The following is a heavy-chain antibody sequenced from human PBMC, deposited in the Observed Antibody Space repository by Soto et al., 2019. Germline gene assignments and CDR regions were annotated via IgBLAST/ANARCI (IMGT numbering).Heavy chain of an antibody. Sequence: EVQLVESGGGLVQPGRSLRLSCTVSGFTFGDYAMSWFRQAPGKGLEWVGFIRSRPYGGTTEYAASVKGRFTISRDDSKSIAYLQMNSLKTEDTAVYYCTLYWTSTIWGQGTMVNVSS. CDR1: GFTFGDYA. J-gene: IGHJ3*02. CDR2: IRSRPYGGTT. CDR3: TLYWTSTI. D-gene: IGHD1-1*01. V-gene: IGHV3-49*03.